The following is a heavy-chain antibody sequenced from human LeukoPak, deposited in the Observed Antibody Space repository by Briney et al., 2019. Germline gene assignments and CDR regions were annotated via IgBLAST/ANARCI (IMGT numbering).Heavy chain of an antibody. D-gene: IGHD3-3*01. CDR2: ISSSSSYI. Sequence: GGSLRLSCAASGFTFSNYNMNWVRQAPGKGLEWVSSISSSSSYICYADSVKGRFTISRDNAKNPLSLQMNSLRAEDTAVYYCAREDFGHDYWGQGTLVTVSS. CDR1: GFTFSNYN. CDR3: AREDFGHDY. J-gene: IGHJ4*02. V-gene: IGHV3-21*01.